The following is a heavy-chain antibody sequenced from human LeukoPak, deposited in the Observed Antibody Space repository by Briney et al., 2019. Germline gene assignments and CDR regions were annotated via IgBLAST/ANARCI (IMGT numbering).Heavy chain of an antibody. CDR3: ARESLGSVDPRRYSTTVSQDV. J-gene: IGHJ6*04. CDR1: GFTFSDYY. D-gene: IGHD4-17*01. V-gene: IGHV3-11*01. CDR2: ISSSGSTI. Sequence: PGGSLRLSCAASGFTFSDYYMSWIRQAPGKGLEWVSYISSSGSTIYYADSVKGRFTISRDNAKNSLYLQMHSLRAEDTAVYYCARESLGSVDPRRYSTTVSQDVWGKGTTVTISS.